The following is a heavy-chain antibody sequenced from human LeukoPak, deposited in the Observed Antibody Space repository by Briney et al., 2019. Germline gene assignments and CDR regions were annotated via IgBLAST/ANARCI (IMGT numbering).Heavy chain of an antibody. CDR2: ISGDVQTT. D-gene: IGHD3-3*01. J-gene: IGHJ2*01. V-gene: IGHV3-23*01. CDR1: GFTFGTHA. Sequence: GGSLRLSCEASGFTFGTHATNWIRPTPGKGLEWLSVISGDVQTTTYASSVKGRFTISRDNSKNTLYLEMNSLRVDDTAIYYCAKDGYYSSANHFARLHFDLWGRGTRVTVSS. CDR3: AKDGYYSSANHFARLHFDL.